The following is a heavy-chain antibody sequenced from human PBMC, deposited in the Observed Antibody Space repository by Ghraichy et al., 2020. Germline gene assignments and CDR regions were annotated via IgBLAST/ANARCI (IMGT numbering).Heavy chain of an antibody. CDR3: ARDRRRATGPKDAFDI. J-gene: IGHJ3*02. V-gene: IGHV4-59*01. CDR1: GDSISSYY. CDR2: IYYTGST. Sequence: AETLSLTCTVSGDSISSYYWSWIRQPPGKGLEWLGYIYYTGSTNYEPSLKSRVTISIDTSKTQFSLKLCSVTPADTAMYYCARDRRRATGPKDAFDIWGKGTMVTVSS.